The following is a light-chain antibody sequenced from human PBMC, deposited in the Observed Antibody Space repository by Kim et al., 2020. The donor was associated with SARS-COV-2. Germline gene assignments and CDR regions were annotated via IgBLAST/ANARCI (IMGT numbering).Light chain of an antibody. CDR1: HDIVNY. CDR2: TAS. V-gene: IGKV1-8*01. Sequence: GDSVTITCRTSHDIVNYLVWYQQKQGRAPRVLMDTASSLQTGVPSRFSGSGSGTDFTLTITSLQSEDFATYFCQQYYSYPRTFGQGTKVDIK. J-gene: IGKJ1*01. CDR3: QQYYSYPRT.